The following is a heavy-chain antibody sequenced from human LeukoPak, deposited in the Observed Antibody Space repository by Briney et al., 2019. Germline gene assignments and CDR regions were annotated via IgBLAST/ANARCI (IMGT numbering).Heavy chain of an antibody. CDR3: ARVGYSGYDDAGYYYYYYMDV. J-gene: IGHJ6*03. V-gene: IGHV4-38-2*02. D-gene: IGHD5-12*01. Sequence: SETLSLTCTVSGYSISSGYEWAWIRQSPGKGLEWIGSISHSGYTYDNPSLKSRVTISVDTSKNQFSLKLSSVTAADTAVYYCARVGYSGYDDAGYYYYYYMDVWGKGTTVTVSS. CDR2: ISHSGYT. CDR1: GYSISSGYE.